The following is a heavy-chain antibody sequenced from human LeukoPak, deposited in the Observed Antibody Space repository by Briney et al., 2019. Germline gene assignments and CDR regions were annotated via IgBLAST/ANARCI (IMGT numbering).Heavy chain of an antibody. CDR2: ISSSGSTI. D-gene: IGHD3-10*01. V-gene: IGHV3-48*03. CDR3: ARGLLWFGELL. Sequence: GGALRLSFAASGFPFSSYEMNWGRRAPGKGLGWVSYISSSGSTIYYADSVKGRFTISRDNAKNSLYLQMNSLRAEDTAVYYCARGLLWFGELLGGQGTLVTVSS. CDR1: GFPFSSYE. J-gene: IGHJ4*02.